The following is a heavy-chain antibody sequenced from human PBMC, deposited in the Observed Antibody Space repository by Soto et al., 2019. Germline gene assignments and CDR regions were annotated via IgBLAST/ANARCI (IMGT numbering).Heavy chain of an antibody. CDR3: GSGKGEFDY. J-gene: IGHJ4*02. CDR1: GASLSDNY. Sequence: PSETLSLTCAVYGASLSDNYCNWLRPPPGTGLEWIGEINHSGNTNYNPSLRRRVTISIDTSKNQLSLNLRSLSAADTAVYYCGSGKGEFDYWGQGTLVTVSS. V-gene: IGHV4-34*01. D-gene: IGHD3-16*01. CDR2: INHSGNT.